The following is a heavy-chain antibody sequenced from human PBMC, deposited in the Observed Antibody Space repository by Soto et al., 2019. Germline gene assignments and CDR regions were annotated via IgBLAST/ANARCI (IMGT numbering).Heavy chain of an antibody. CDR3: ARGHGDYINYFDY. CDR1: GGTFSSYT. J-gene: IGHJ4*02. CDR2: IIPILGIA. V-gene: IGHV1-69*02. Sequence: QVQLVQSGAEVKKPGSSVKVSCKASGGTFSSYTISWVRQAPGQGLEWMGRIIPILGIANYAQKFQGRVTNTQDTXTSTAYMELSSLRSEDTAVYYCARGHGDYINYFDYWGQGTLVTVSS. D-gene: IGHD4-17*01.